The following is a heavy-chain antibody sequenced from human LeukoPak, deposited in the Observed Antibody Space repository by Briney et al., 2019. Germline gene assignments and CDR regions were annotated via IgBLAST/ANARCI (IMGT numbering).Heavy chain of an antibody. CDR1: GYTFTSYG. CDR2: ISAYNGNT. CDR3: ARVGVVAAFYYYYYMDV. J-gene: IGHJ6*03. V-gene: IGHV1-18*01. Sequence: ASVKVSCKASGYTFTSYGISWVRQAPGQGLEWMGWISAYNGNTNYAQKLQGRVTMTTDTSTSTAYMELRSLRSDDTAVYYCARVGVVAAFYYYYYMDVWGKGTTVTVSS. D-gene: IGHD2-15*01.